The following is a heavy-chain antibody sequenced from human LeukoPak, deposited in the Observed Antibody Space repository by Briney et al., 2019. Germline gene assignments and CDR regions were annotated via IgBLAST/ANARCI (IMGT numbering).Heavy chain of an antibody. Sequence: GGSLRLSCAASGFTFSSYEMNWVRQAPGKGLEWVSYISSSGSTIYYADSVKGRFTISRDKAKNSLYLQMNSLRAEDTAVYYCARDMRDIVVVPAANGPAFDIWGQGTMVTVSS. V-gene: IGHV3-48*03. CDR3: ARDMRDIVVVPAANGPAFDI. CDR1: GFTFSSYE. D-gene: IGHD2-2*01. J-gene: IGHJ3*02. CDR2: ISSSGSTI.